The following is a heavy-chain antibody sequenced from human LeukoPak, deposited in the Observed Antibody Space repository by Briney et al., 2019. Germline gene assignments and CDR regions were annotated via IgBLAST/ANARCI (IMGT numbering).Heavy chain of an antibody. CDR3: AKDPRGPGRYCSSTRCPPDAFDI. D-gene: IGHD2-2*01. CDR2: ISGSGGST. Sequence: GGSLRLSCAASGFTFHDYGMSWVRQAPGKGLEWVSAISGSGGSTYYADSVKGRFTISRDNSKNTLYLQMNSLRAEDTAVYYCAKDPRGPGRYCSSTRCPPDAFDIWGQGTMVTVSS. J-gene: IGHJ3*02. V-gene: IGHV3-23*01. CDR1: GFTFHDYG.